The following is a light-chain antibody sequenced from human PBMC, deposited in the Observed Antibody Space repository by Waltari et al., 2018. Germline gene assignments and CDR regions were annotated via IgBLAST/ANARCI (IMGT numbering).Light chain of an antibody. V-gene: IGKV2-30*02. Sequence: DVVMTQSRLSLPVNLGQPDSISCRSSRSLVHRDENTDLNLFQQRPGQSPMRLIYKGSNRASWVPDRFSGSGSGTDFTLKISRVEAEEVGVYYCMQGTHWRTFGQGTNVEIK. CDR1: RSLVHRDENTD. CDR2: KGS. J-gene: IGKJ1*01. CDR3: MQGTHWRT.